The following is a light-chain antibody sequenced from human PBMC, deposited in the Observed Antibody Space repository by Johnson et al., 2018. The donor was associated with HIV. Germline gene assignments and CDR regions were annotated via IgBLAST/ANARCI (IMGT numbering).Light chain of an antibody. Sequence: QSVLSQPPSVSEAPGQKVTISCSGSSSNIGNNYVSWYQQLPGTAPKVLIHENNKRPSGIPDRFSGSKSGTSATLGITGLQTGDEADYYCGAWDSSLTTYVFGTGTKVTVL. J-gene: IGLJ1*01. CDR1: SSNIGNNY. CDR2: ENN. V-gene: IGLV1-51*02. CDR3: GAWDSSLTTYV.